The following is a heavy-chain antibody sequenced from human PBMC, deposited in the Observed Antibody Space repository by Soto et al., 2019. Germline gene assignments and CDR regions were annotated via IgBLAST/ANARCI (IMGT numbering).Heavy chain of an antibody. CDR2: IIPIFGTT. Sequence: QVQLVQSGAEVKKPGSSVKVSCKASGGTFSNYAISWVRQAPGQGLEWMGGIIPIFGTTNYAQRFQGRVTITADESTSTVYMELSSLGSEDTAVYYCARVSSSWYKDYFDYWGQGTLVTVSS. V-gene: IGHV1-69*12. CDR3: ARVSSSWYKDYFDY. D-gene: IGHD6-13*01. J-gene: IGHJ4*02. CDR1: GGTFSNYA.